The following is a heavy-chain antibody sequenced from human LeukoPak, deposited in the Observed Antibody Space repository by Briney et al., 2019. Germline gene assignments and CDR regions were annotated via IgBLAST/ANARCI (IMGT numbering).Heavy chain of an antibody. D-gene: IGHD1-26*01. Sequence: ASVKVSYKASGGTFSSYAISWVRQAPGQGLEWMGRIIPILGIANYAQKFQGRVTMTRDTSISTAYMELSRLRSDDTAVYYCAREAGDSGSYYDYWGQGTLVTVSS. CDR1: GGTFSSYA. CDR3: AREAGDSGSYYDY. J-gene: IGHJ4*02. CDR2: IIPILGIA. V-gene: IGHV1-69*04.